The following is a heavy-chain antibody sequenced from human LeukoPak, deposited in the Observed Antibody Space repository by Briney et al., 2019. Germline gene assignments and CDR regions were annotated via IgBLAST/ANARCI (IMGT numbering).Heavy chain of an antibody. CDR3: ATDDCSGGIQGCAFGY. V-gene: IGHV1-18*04. D-gene: IGHD2-15*01. CDR2: ISAYNGNT. J-gene: IGHJ4*02. CDR1: GYTFTSYG. Sequence: ASVKVSRKASGYTFTSYGISWVRQAPGQGLEWMGWISAYNGNTNYAQKLQGRVTMTTDKSTSTAYMELSSLRSEDTAVYYCATDDCSGGIQGCAFGYWGQGTLVTVSS.